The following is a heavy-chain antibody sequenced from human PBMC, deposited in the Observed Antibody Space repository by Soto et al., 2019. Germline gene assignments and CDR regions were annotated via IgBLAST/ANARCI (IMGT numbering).Heavy chain of an antibody. V-gene: IGHV4-30-4*01. Sequence: QVQLQESGPGLVKPSQTLSLTCTVSGGSISSGDYYWSWIRQPPGKGLEWIGYIYYSGSTYCNPSLKSRVTTSVDTSKNQFSLKLGSVTAADTAVYYCASNSYGYILYDYWGQGTLVTVSS. D-gene: IGHD5-18*01. J-gene: IGHJ4*02. CDR2: IYYSGST. CDR3: ASNSYGYILYDY. CDR1: GGSISSGDYY.